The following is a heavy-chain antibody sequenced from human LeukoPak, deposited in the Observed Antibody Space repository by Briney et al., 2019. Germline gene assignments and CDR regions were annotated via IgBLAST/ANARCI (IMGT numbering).Heavy chain of an antibody. D-gene: IGHD3-10*01. CDR2: IYYSGST. CDR3: ASTRGLFGELS. J-gene: IGHJ5*02. CDR1: GGSVSSGSNY. V-gene: IGHV4-61*01. Sequence: SGTLSLTCTVSGGSVSSGSNYWSCIRHPPGKGLEWIGYIYYSGSTNYNPSLKSRVTISVDTSKNQFSLKLSSVTAADTAVYYCASTRGLFGELSWGQGTLVTVSS.